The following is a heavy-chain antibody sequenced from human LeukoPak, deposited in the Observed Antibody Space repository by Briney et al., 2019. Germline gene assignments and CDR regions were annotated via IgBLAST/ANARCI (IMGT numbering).Heavy chain of an antibody. CDR3: VRKNQDFNAAFDI. Sequence: PGGSLRLSCAASGFTFSSYSMNWVRQAPGKGLEWVSSISSSSSYIYYADSVKGRFTISRDNAKNSLYLQMNSLRAEDTAVYYCVRKNQDFNAAFDIWGQGTVVTVSS. V-gene: IGHV3-21*04. CDR2: ISSSSSYI. D-gene: IGHD1-14*01. J-gene: IGHJ3*02. CDR1: GFTFSSYS.